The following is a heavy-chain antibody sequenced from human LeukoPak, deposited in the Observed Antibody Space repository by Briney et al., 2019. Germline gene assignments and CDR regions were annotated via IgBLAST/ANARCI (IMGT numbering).Heavy chain of an antibody. CDR1: GFTFSSYA. J-gene: IGHJ2*01. V-gene: IGHV3-53*01. CDR3: ARDPGDDYGDYSQGYFDL. D-gene: IGHD4-17*01. Sequence: PGGSLRLSCAASGFTFSSYAMSWVRQAPGKGLEWASVIYSGGSTYYADSVKGRFTISRDNSKNTLYLQMNSLRAEDTAVYYCARDPGDDYGDYSQGYFDLWGRGTLVTVSS. CDR2: IYSGGST.